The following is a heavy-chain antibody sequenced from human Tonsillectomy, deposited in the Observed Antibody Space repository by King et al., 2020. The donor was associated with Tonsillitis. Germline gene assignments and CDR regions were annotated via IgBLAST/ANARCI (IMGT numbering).Heavy chain of an antibody. CDR1: GGSISSSSYY. J-gene: IGHJ4*02. CDR2: IYYSGST. Sequence: QLQESGPGLVKPSETLSLTCTVSGGSISSSSYYWGWIRQPPGKGLEWIGSIYYSGSTYYNPSLKSRVTISVDTSKNQFSLKLSSVTAADTAVYYCPRPARAPFGGSTYYFDYWGQGTLVTVAS. D-gene: IGHD3-16*01. CDR3: PRPARAPFGGSTYYFDY. V-gene: IGHV4-39*01.